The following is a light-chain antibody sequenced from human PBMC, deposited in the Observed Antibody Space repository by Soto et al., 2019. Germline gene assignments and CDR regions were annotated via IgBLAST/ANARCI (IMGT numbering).Light chain of an antibody. J-gene: IGKJ5*01. Sequence: EIVLTQYPGTLSLSPGDRATLSCRASQSVSTSYLAWYQQRPGQAPRLLIYGASSRAPGIPDRFSGSGSGTDFTLTISRLEPEDFAVYYCQQYGSSPPITFGQGTRLEIK. CDR1: QSVSTSY. V-gene: IGKV3-20*01. CDR3: QQYGSSPPIT. CDR2: GAS.